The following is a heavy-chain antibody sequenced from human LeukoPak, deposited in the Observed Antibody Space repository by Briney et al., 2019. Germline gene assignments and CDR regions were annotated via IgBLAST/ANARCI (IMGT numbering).Heavy chain of an antibody. J-gene: IGHJ3*02. D-gene: IGHD4-23*01. Sequence: SETLSLTCTVSGGSISTYYWSWIRQPPGKGLEWIAYVYYSGSTNYNPSLKSRGTISVDTSKKQFSLKLSSVTAADTAVYYCARGAITVVPAFDIWGHGTMVTVSS. CDR2: VYYSGST. CDR3: ARGAITVVPAFDI. CDR1: GGSISTYY. V-gene: IGHV4-59*12.